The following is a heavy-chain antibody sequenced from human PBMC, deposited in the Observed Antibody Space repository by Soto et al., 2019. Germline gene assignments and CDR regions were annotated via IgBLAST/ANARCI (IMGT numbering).Heavy chain of an antibody. CDR1: GFSLSTSGVG. Sequence: QITFKESGPTLVKSTQTLTLTCTFSGFSLSTSGVGVGWIRQPPGKAPEWLALIYWDDDTRYSSSLKRRLTISKDTSKNQVVLTMTNMDPVDTATYYCAHRDGFGELKYWGQGILVTVSS. D-gene: IGHD3-10*01. J-gene: IGHJ4*02. CDR2: IYWDDDT. CDR3: AHRDGFGELKY. V-gene: IGHV2-5*02.